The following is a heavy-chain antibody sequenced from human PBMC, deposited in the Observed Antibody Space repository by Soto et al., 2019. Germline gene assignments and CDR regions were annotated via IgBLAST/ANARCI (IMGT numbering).Heavy chain of an antibody. D-gene: IGHD2-21*01. CDR1: GFTFSSYA. V-gene: IGHV3-23*01. CDR3: GDGGGGTVHDY. Sequence: EVQLLESGGGLVQPGGSLRLSCAASGFTFSSYAMTWVRQAPGRGLEWVSDITDSGGTTDYADSVKGRFTISRDTSKNTLDRQKNSVTAEYTAVYCCGDGGGGTVHDYWGRGTLLTVSS. J-gene: IGHJ4*02. CDR2: ITDSGGTT.